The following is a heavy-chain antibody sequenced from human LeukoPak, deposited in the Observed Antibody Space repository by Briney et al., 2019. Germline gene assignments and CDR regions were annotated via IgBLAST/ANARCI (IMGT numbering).Heavy chain of an antibody. CDR1: GFTVSSNY. J-gene: IGHJ4*02. V-gene: IGHV3-53*01. CDR2: IYSGGST. CDR3: AWGRAYYYDSSGYYPVDY. Sequence: AGGSLRLSCAASGFTVSSNYMSGVRQAPGKGLEWVSVIYSGGSTYYADSVKGRFTISRDNSKNTLYLQMNSLRAEDTAVYYCAWGRAYYYDSSGYYPVDYWGQGTLVTVSS. D-gene: IGHD3-22*01.